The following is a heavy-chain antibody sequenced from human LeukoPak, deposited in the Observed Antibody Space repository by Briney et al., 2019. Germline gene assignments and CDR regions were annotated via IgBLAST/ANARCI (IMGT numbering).Heavy chain of an antibody. CDR1: GFTFRISN. D-gene: IGHD5-12*01. J-gene: IGHJ4*02. V-gene: IGHV3-30*03. CDR3: ASNSGYEKGY. CDR2: ITYDGSNK. Sequence: GRSLRLSCAASGFTFRISNMHWVRRAPGKGLEWVAVITYDGSNKYYSDSVRGRFTISRDNSKNTLYLQMNSLRAEDTAVYYCASNSGYEKGYWGQGTLATVSS.